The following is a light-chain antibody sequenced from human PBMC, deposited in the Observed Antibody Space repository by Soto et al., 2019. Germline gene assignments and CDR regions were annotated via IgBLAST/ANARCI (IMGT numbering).Light chain of an antibody. Sequence: LVLTQSPSASASLGASVKLTCTLSSGHSSYAIAWHQQQPEKGPRYLMKLNSDGSHSKGDGIPDRFSGSSSGAERYLTISSLQSEDEADCYCQTWGTGIPWVFGGGTQLTVL. CDR2: LNSDGSH. CDR1: SGHSSYA. CDR3: QTWGTGIPWV. V-gene: IGLV4-69*01. J-gene: IGLJ3*02.